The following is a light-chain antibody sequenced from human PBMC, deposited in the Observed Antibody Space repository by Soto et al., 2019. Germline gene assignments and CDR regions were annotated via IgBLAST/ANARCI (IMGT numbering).Light chain of an antibody. CDR3: QQYGSLSWT. CDR2: GAS. J-gene: IGKJ1*01. CDR1: QNVDNNY. V-gene: IGKV3-20*01. Sequence: EIVLTQSPGTRSLSPGGRGTLSCRSSQNVDNNYLAWYQQKPGQAPRIIIFGASGRATGIPDRFSGSGSGTDFTLTISRLEPEDFAVYYCQQYGSLSWTFGQGTKVDIK.